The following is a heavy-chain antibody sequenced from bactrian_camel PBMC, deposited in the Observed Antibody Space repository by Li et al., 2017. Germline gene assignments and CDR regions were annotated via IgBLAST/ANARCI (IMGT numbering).Heavy chain of an antibody. D-gene: IGHD1*01. CDR2: INVGGVT. J-gene: IGHJ4*01. CDR1: GYVNA. V-gene: IGHV3S53*01. Sequence: HVQLVESGGGSVQAGGSLRLSCTSSGYVNAVTWFRQVAGKEREGLAVINVGGVTDYADAVKGRFTISRERLVTGMTVLLEMNNLGPEDTGMYYCAAGAGFSRLERWMDYWGQGTQVTVS. CDR3: AAGAGFSRLERWMDY.